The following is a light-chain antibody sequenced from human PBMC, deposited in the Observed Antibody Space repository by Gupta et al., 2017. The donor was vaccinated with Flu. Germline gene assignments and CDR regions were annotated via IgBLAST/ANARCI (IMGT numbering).Light chain of an antibody. J-gene: IGLJ2*01. CDR1: SGNIATYY. CDR3: QSYDSTSVV. V-gene: IGLV6-57*01. Sequence: TVTISCTRSSGNIATYYVQWYQQRPGSSPTTVIYEDNERPSGVPDRFSGSIDSSSNSASITISGLETEDEDDYYCQSYDSTSVVFGGGTKLTVL. CDR2: EDN.